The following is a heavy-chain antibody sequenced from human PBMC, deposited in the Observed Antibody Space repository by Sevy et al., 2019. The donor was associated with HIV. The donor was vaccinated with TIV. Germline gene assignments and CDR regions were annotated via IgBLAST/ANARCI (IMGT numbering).Heavy chain of an antibody. J-gene: IGHJ5*02. CDR1: GFTFRTYI. Sequence: ASVKVSCKASGFTFRTYIMHWVRQAPGQRPEWMGWIHGGNGNTEYSQKFQGRVTITMDTSASTTYMEVSSLRSEDTAVYYCVRSREPAHYDILTGGWFDPWGQGTLVTVSS. V-gene: IGHV1-3*01. D-gene: IGHD3-9*01. CDR2: IHGGNGNT. CDR3: VRSREPAHYDILTGGWFDP.